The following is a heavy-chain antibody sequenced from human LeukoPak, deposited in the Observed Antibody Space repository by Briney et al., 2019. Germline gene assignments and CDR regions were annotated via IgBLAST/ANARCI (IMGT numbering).Heavy chain of an antibody. J-gene: IGHJ4*02. V-gene: IGHV4-39*01. CDR1: DGSISSGYYY. CDR2: IYYSGTT. CDR3: AKGPRHHILTGHYKSHCFDF. D-gene: IGHD3-9*01. Sequence: PSETLSLTCSVSDGSISSGYYYWAWIRQPPGKGPEWIGSIYYSGTTYPNPSLKSRVTISVDTSKNQFSLKLSSVTAADTAVYYCAKGPRHHILTGHYKSHCFDFWGQGTLVTVSS.